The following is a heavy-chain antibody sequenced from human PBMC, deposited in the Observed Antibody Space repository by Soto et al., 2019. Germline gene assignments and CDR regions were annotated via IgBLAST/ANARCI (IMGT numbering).Heavy chain of an antibody. Sequence: PGGSLRLSCAASGFTFSSYGMHWVRQAPGKGLEWVAVISYDGSNKYYADSVKGRFTISRDNSKNTLYLQMNSLRAEDTAVYYCAKDKVDSGGVIVLRYYYYGMDVWGQGPTFTAPS. CDR1: GFTFSSYG. CDR2: ISYDGSNK. J-gene: IGHJ6*02. V-gene: IGHV3-30*18. D-gene: IGHD3-16*02. CDR3: AKDKVDSGGVIVLRYYYYGMDV.